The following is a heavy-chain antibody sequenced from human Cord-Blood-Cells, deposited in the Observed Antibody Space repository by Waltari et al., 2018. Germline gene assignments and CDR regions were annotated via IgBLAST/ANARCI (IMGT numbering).Heavy chain of an antibody. CDR1: GFTFSSYG. D-gene: IGHD6-19*01. CDR3: ASADF. V-gene: IGHV3-30*02. CDR2: IRYGGSNK. Sequence: QVQLVESGGGVVQPGGSLRLSCAASGFTFSSYGMHWVRQAPGKGLEWVAFIRYGGSNKYYADSVKGRFTISRDNSKNTLYLQMNSLRAEDTAVYYCASADFWGQGTLVTVSS. J-gene: IGHJ4*02.